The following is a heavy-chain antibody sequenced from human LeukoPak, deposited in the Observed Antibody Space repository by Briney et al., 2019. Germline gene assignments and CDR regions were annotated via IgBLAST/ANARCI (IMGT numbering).Heavy chain of an antibody. Sequence: SDTLSLTCTVSGGSISSYYWSWIRQPPGKGLEWIGYIYYSGSTYYNPSLKSRVTISVDTSKNQFSLKLSSVTAADTAVYYCARHKGGSYGYYFDYWGQGTLVTVSS. D-gene: IGHD1-26*01. CDR1: GGSISSYY. CDR2: IYYSGST. V-gene: IGHV4-59*06. J-gene: IGHJ4*02. CDR3: ARHKGGSYGYYFDY.